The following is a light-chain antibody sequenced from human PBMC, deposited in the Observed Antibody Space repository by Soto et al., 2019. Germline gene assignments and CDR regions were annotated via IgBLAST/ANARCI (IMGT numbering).Light chain of an antibody. J-gene: IGKJ5*01. Sequence: EILLTQSPGTLSLSPGERATLSCRSSQSVSSIYLAWYQQRPGQAPRLLLYGASNRAPGIPARFSGSGSGTDFFLSISSLAPEDFAVYYCQHRSNWPPGFGQGTRLENK. CDR3: QHRSNWPPG. CDR1: QSVSSIY. CDR2: GAS. V-gene: IGKV3-11*01.